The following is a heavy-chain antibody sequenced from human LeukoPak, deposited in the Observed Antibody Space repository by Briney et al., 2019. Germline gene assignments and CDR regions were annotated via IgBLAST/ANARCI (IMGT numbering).Heavy chain of an antibody. CDR2: ISGGHGGT. CDR3: AKGQYASGWNSGNY. J-gene: IGHJ4*02. CDR1: GFTLSSYA. Sequence: HPGGSLRLSCAASGFTLSSYAMSWVRQAPGKGLEGVSSISGGHGGTYYADSGKGRFTISRDDSKKTLYLQVNSLRAEDTAVYYRAKGQYASGWNSGNYWGQGTLVTVSS. V-gene: IGHV3-23*01. D-gene: IGHD1/OR15-1a*01.